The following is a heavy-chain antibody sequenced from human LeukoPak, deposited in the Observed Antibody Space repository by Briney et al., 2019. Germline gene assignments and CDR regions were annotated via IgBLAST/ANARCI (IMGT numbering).Heavy chain of an antibody. CDR3: ARDSESGWSDY. CDR2: ISNSGSTI. V-gene: IGHV3-48*03. Sequence: GGSLRLSCAASGFTFSSYEMNWVRQAPGKGLEWISYISNSGSTIYYADSVKGRFTISRDNAKNSLYLQMNSLRAEDTAVYYCARDSESGWSDYWGQGTLVTVSS. J-gene: IGHJ4*02. D-gene: IGHD6-19*01. CDR1: GFTFSSYE.